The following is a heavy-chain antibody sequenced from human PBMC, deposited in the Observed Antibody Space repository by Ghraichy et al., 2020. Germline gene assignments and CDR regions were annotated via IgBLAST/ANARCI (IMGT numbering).Heavy chain of an antibody. D-gene: IGHD5-18*01. V-gene: IGHV3-21*01. Sequence: GESLNISCAASGFTFSSYSMNWVRQAPGKGLEWVSSISSSSSYIYYADSVKGRFTISRDNAKNSLYLQINSLRAEDTAVYYCARDLDTAWGGYGMDVWGQGTTVTVSS. CDR3: ARDLDTAWGGYGMDV. CDR1: GFTFSSYS. CDR2: ISSSSSYI. J-gene: IGHJ6*02.